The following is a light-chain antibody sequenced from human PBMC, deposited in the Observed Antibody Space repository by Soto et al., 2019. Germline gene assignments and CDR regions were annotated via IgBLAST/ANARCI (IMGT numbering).Light chain of an antibody. V-gene: IGKV3-15*01. J-gene: IGKJ4*01. CDR3: QRYNNWPLT. CDR2: DTS. CDR1: QGIGDT. Sequence: EIIMTKSPATLSVSPGEGATLSCRAGQGIGDTLAWYQHKPGQTPRLLIYDTSTRATGVPARFSGSRSGTEFTLTINSLQSEDFAVYYCQRYNNWPLTFGGGTKVDIK.